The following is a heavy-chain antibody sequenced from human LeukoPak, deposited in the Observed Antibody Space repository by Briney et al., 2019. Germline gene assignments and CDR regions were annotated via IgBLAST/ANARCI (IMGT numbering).Heavy chain of an antibody. CDR3: AKDGNWGILLYYFDY. CDR2: ISYDGSNK. V-gene: IGHV3-30-3*01. D-gene: IGHD7-27*01. Sequence: GGSLRLSRAASGFTFSSYAMHWVRQAPGKGLEWVAVISYDGSNKYYADSVKGRFTISRDNFKNTLYLQMNSLRAEDTAVYYCAKDGNWGILLYYFDYWGQGTLVTVPS. J-gene: IGHJ4*02. CDR1: GFTFSSYA.